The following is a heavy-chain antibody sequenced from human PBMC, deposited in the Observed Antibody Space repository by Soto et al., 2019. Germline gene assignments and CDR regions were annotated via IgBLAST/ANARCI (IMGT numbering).Heavy chain of an antibody. CDR3: ARKRATGDYGMDV. Sequence: SVKVSCKASGGTFSSYAISWVRQAPGQGLEWMGGIIPIFGTANYAQKFQGRVTITADESTSTAYMELSSLRSEDTAVHYCARKRATGDYGMDVWGQGTTVTVSS. J-gene: IGHJ6*02. CDR1: GGTFSSYA. V-gene: IGHV1-69*13. CDR2: IIPIFGTA. D-gene: IGHD2-8*02.